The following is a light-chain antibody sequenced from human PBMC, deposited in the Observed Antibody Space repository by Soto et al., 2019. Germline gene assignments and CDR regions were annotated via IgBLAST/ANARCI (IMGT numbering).Light chain of an antibody. J-gene: IGLJ3*02. CDR2: SNN. Sequence: QSVLPQPPSASGTPGQRVTISCSGSSSNIGSNTVNWYQQLPGTAPKLLIYSNNQRPSGVPDRFSGSKSGTSASLAISGFQSEDEADYYCAARDDSLNGVEFGGGTKLTVL. CDR1: SSNIGSNT. CDR3: AARDDSLNGVE. V-gene: IGLV1-44*01.